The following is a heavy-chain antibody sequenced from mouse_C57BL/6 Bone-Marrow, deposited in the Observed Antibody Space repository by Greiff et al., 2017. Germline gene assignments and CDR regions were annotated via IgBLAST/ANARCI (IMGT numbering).Heavy chain of an antibody. V-gene: IGHV5-16*02. CDR3: ARRGSSLYAMDY. CDR1: GFTFSDYY. J-gene: IGHJ4*01. CDR2: INYDGSST. D-gene: IGHD1-1*01. Sequence: EVQLVESEGGLVQPGSSMKLSCTASGFTFSDYYMAWVRQVPEKGLEWVANINYDGSSTYYLDSLKSRFIISRDNAKNILYLQMSSLKSEDTATXYCARRGSSLYAMDYWGQGTSVTVSS.